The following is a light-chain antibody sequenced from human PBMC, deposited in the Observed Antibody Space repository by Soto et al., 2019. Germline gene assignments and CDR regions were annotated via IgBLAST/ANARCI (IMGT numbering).Light chain of an antibody. Sequence: EIELTQSPRTLSLSPGERATLSCRASQSVSSSYLAWYQQKPGQAPRLLIYGASSRATGIPDRFSGSGSGTDFTLTISRLEPEDFAVYYCQQMRTFGQGTKVDIK. CDR1: QSVSSSY. CDR2: GAS. CDR3: QQMRT. J-gene: IGKJ1*01. V-gene: IGKV3-20*01.